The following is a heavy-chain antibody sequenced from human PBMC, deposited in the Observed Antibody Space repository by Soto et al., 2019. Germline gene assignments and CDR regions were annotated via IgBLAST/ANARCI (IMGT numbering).Heavy chain of an antibody. CDR1: GGSFSGYY. CDR2: INHSGST. V-gene: IGHV4-34*01. D-gene: IGHD6-19*01. CDR3: ARGYSSGWQALYYYYMDV. J-gene: IGHJ6*03. Sequence: PSETLSLTCAVYGGSFSGYYWSWIRQPPGKGLEWIGEINHSGSTNYNPSLKSRVTISVDTSKNQFSLKLSSVTAADTAVYYCARGYSSGWQALYYYYMDVWGKGTTVTVS.